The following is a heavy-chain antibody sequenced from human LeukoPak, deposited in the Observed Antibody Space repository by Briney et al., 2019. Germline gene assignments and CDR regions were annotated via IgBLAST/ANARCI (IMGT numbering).Heavy chain of an antibody. CDR3: AKGVYYDTRGYFNH. J-gene: IGHJ4*02. D-gene: IGHD3-22*01. Sequence: PGGSLRLSCAASGFTFSSYGVHWVPQAPGKGLEWVAVISYDGSNKYYADSVKGRFTISRDNSKNTLYLQMNSLRAEDTAVYYCAKGVYYDTRGYFNHWGQGTLVTVSS. V-gene: IGHV3-30*18. CDR2: ISYDGSNK. CDR1: GFTFSSYG.